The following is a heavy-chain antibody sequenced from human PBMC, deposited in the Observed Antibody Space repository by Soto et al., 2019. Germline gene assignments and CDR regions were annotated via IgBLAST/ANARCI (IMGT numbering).Heavy chain of an antibody. D-gene: IGHD2-15*01. CDR2: ISGRGGST. Sequence: EVQLLESGGGLVQPGGSLRLSCAASGFTFSSYAMSWVRQAPGKGLEWVSAISGRGGSTYYADSVKGRFTISRDNSKNTLYLKMNSLRAEDTAVYYCAKDQTPRIPEYNWVDPWGQGTLVTVSS. CDR1: GFTFSSYA. CDR3: AKDQTPRIPEYNWVDP. V-gene: IGHV3-23*01. J-gene: IGHJ5*02.